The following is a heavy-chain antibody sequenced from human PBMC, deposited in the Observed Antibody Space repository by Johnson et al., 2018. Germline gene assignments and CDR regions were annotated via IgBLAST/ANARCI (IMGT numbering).Heavy chain of an antibody. CDR3: ARSQSAYLGGYVGAEYFQH. J-gene: IGHJ1*01. CDR2: ISSSSSYI. CDR1: GFTFSSYS. V-gene: IGHV3-21*01. Sequence: VQLVESGGGLVKPGGSLRLSCAASGFTFSSYSMNWVRQAPGKGLEWVSSISSSSSYIHYADSLKGRFTISRGNAKNSLYLQMNSLRAEDTAVYYWARSQSAYLGGYVGAEYFQHWGPGTLVTVSS. D-gene: IGHD5-12*01.